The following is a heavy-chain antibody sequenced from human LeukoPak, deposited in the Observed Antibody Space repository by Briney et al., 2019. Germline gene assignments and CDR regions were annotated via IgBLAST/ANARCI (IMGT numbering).Heavy chain of an antibody. CDR3: ARVGSIAARPTSYYYYGMDV. J-gene: IGHJ6*02. D-gene: IGHD6-6*01. CDR2: ISSSGSTI. Sequence: GGSLRLSCAASGFTFSDYYMSWIRQAPGKGLEWLSYISSSGSTIYYADSVKGRFTISRDNAKNSLYLQMNSLRAEDTAVYYCARVGSIAARPTSYYYYGMDVWGQGTTVTVSS. V-gene: IGHV3-11*01. CDR1: GFTFSDYY.